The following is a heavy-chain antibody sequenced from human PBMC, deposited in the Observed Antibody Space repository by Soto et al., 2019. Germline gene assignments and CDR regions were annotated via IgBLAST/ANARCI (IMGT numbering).Heavy chain of an antibody. Sequence: ASVKVSCKASGGTFTSYDINWVRQATGQGLEWMGWMNPNSGNTGYAQKFQGRVTMTRNTSISTAYMELSSLRSEDTAVYYCARGLNYDFWSGYPKGEYYYYYYMDVWGKGTTVTVSS. J-gene: IGHJ6*03. CDR3: ARGLNYDFWSGYPKGEYYYYYYMDV. CDR1: GGTFTSYD. D-gene: IGHD3-3*01. V-gene: IGHV1-8*01. CDR2: MNPNSGNT.